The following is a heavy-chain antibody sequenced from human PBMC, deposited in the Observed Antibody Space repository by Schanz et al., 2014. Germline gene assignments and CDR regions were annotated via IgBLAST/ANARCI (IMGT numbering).Heavy chain of an antibody. V-gene: IGHV3-33*06. CDR1: GFIFSSYG. J-gene: IGHJ4*02. CDR2: IWYDGSNK. CDR3: AKQIHYDILTVTRN. Sequence: QVQLVESGGGLVQPGRSLRLSCAASGFIFSSYGLHWVRQAPGKGLEWVAFIWYDGSNKYYADSVKGRFTISRDNSKNTLYLQMNSLRAEDTAVYYCAKQIHYDILTVTRNWGQGTLVTVSS. D-gene: IGHD3-9*01.